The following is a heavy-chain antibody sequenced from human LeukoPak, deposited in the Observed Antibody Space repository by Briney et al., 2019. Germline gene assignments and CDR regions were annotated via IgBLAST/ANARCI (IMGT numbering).Heavy chain of an antibody. Sequence: SGPTLVNPTQTLTLTCTFSGFSLSTRGVGVAWIRQPPGKALEWLALIYWDDDERYSPSLKSRLTITKDTSKKQVVLKMINMDPVDTATYYCAHSDRYYDYPHFDYWGRGTLVTVSS. CDR3: AHSDRYYDYPHFDY. J-gene: IGHJ4*02. D-gene: IGHD3-16*01. CDR1: GFSLSTRGVG. V-gene: IGHV2-5*02. CDR2: IYWDDDE.